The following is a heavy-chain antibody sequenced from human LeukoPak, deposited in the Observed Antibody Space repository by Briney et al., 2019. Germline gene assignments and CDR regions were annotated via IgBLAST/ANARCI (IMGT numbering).Heavy chain of an antibody. CDR2: IKSDGST. CDR1: GFTLSSYW. J-gene: IGHJ1*01. D-gene: IGHD3-22*01. CDR3: ARAPSEIVRYYPEYFRH. V-gene: IGHV3-74*01. Sequence: GGSLRLSCAASGFTLSSYWMHWVRQAPGKGVVWVSRIKSDGSTNYAASVKCRFSLSRDNAKNTVSLQINSLRAEDTAVYYCARAPSEIVRYYPEYFRHWGQGTLVTVSS.